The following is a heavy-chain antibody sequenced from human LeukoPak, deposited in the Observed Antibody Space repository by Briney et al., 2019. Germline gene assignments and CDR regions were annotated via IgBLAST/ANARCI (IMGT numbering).Heavy chain of an antibody. V-gene: IGHV1-69*04. J-gene: IGHJ4*02. Sequence: SAKVSCKASGGTFSSYAISWVRQAPGQGLEWMGRIIPILGIANYAHKFQGRVTITADKSTSTAYMELSSLRSEDTAVYYCARDNPGRYNYYWGQGTLDTVPS. D-gene: IGHD5-24*01. CDR1: GGTFSSYA. CDR3: ARDNPGRYNYY. CDR2: IIPILGIA.